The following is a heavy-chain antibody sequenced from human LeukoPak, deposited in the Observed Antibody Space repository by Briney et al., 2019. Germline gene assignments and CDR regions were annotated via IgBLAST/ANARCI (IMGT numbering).Heavy chain of an antibody. Sequence: SETLSLTCAVYGGSFSGYYWSWIRQPPGKGLEWIGEINHSRSTNYNPSLKSRVTISVDTSKNQFSLKLSSVTAADTAVYYCARPEGERGWGQGTMVTVSS. CDR3: ARPEGERG. CDR1: GGSFSGYY. J-gene: IGHJ3*01. V-gene: IGHV4-34*01. D-gene: IGHD1-26*01. CDR2: INHSRST.